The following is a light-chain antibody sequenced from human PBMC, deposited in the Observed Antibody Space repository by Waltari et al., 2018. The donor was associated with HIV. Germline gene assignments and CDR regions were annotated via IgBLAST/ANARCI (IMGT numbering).Light chain of an antibody. CDR1: KLGTRF. Sequence: SFELTQPPSVSVSPAQTSNIHCSGDKLGTRFVSWFQQRPGQSPVLVIYQDVNRPSGIPKRFSGSNSGNTATLTITGAQAMDDADYYCQAWDTHSHVVFGGGTTLTVL. CDR3: QAWDTHSHVV. CDR2: QDV. V-gene: IGLV3-1*01. J-gene: IGLJ2*01.